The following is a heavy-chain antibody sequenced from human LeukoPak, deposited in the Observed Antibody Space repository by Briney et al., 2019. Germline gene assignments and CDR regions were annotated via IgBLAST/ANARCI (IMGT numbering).Heavy chain of an antibody. J-gene: IGHJ3*02. CDR2: ISSSSSTI. V-gene: IGHV3-48*04. CDR1: GFTFSSYS. Sequence: GGSLRLSCAASGFTFSSYSMNWVRQAPGKGLEWVSYISSSSSTIYYADSVKGRFTISRDNAKNSLYLQMNSLRAEDTAVYYCARDIVGAATQPYDAFDIWGQGTMVTVSS. D-gene: IGHD1-26*01. CDR3: ARDIVGAATQPYDAFDI.